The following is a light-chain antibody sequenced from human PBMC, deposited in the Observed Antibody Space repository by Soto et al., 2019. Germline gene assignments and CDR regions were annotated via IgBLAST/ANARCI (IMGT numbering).Light chain of an antibody. CDR2: AAS. Sequence: DIQMTQSPSSLSASVGDRVTITCRAGQSISKYLNWYQQKPGKAPKVLIYAASSLQGGVPSRFSGSGSGTDFTLSINRLQPEDSATYYCQQSYSTPYTFGPGTKVDIK. CDR1: QSISKY. V-gene: IGKV1-39*01. J-gene: IGKJ3*01. CDR3: QQSYSTPYT.